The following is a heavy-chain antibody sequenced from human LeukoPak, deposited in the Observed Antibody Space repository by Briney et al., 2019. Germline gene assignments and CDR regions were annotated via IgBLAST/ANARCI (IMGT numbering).Heavy chain of an antibody. J-gene: IGHJ4*02. Sequence: PGGSLRLSCAASGFTFSDHYMDWVRQAPGKGLEWVGRTRNKASSYTTEYAASVKGRFTISRDYSKNSLYLQMNSLKTEDTAVYYCARASMRGSLYYFDYSGQGTLVTVSS. D-gene: IGHD1-26*01. V-gene: IGHV3-72*01. CDR1: GFTFSDHY. CDR2: TRNKASSYTT. CDR3: ARASMRGSLYYFDY.